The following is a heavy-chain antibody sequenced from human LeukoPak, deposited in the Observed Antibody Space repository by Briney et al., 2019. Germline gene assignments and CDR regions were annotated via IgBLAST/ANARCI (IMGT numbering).Heavy chain of an antibody. V-gene: IGHV5-51*01. J-gene: IGHJ4*02. D-gene: IGHD3-3*01. CDR1: GSNFTSYW. Sequence: GASLQISCQGSGSNFTSYWISWVREVPGKGLEWMGIIYPGDSDTRYSPSFQGQVTISADKSISTAYLQWSSLKASDTAMYYCARQDWSGYYNFVNYWVQGTLVTVSS. CDR2: IYPGDSDT. CDR3: ARQDWSGYYNFVNY.